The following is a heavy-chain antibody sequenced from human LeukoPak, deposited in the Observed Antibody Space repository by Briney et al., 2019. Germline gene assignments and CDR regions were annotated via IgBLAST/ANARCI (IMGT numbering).Heavy chain of an antibody. V-gene: IGHV1-69*02. CDR2: IIPILGIA. CDR1: GYSFTSYW. D-gene: IGHD3-10*01. J-gene: IGHJ4*02. CDR3: ARSSYYYGSGSSDY. Sequence: KISCKGSGYSFTSYWISWVRQAPGQGLEWMGRIIPILGIANYAQKFQGRVTITADKSTSTAYMELSSLRSEDTAVYYCARSSYYYGSGSSDYWGQGTLVTVSS.